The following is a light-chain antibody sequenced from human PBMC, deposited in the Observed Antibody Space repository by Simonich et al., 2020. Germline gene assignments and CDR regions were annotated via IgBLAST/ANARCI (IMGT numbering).Light chain of an antibody. CDR2: SAS. CDR1: QSVSSSY. CDR3: QQYGSSPWT. J-gene: IGKJ1*01. Sequence: EIVSTQSPGSLSLSPGERATLSCRASQSVSSSYLAWYQQKPGQAPRLLIYSASSRATGIPDRISGSGSGTDFTLTISRLEPEDFAVYYCQQYGSSPWTFGQGTKVEIK. V-gene: IGKV3-20*01.